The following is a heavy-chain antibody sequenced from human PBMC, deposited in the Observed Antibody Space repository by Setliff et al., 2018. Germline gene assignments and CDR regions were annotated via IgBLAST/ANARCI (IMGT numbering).Heavy chain of an antibody. V-gene: IGHV1-69*10. CDR3: ARQGGNYYFQY. CDR2: IIPFLAIA. Sequence: SVKVSCKASGGTFNIYAINWVRQAPGQGLEWMGGIIPFLAIANYAQKFQGRVTMTRDTSISTAYMELSSLTSEDMAVYYCARQGGNYYFQYWGQGTLVTVSS. D-gene: IGHD3-16*01. J-gene: IGHJ4*02. CDR1: GGTFNIYA.